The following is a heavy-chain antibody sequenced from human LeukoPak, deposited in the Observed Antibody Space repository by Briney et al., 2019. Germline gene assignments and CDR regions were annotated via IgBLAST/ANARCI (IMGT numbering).Heavy chain of an antibody. CDR2: INPSGGTT. V-gene: IGHV1-46*01. J-gene: IGHJ5*02. D-gene: IGHD2-15*01. CDR3: ARGHCSGGACPNWFDP. Sequence: ASVKVSCKASGYTFTSYYMHWVRQAPGQGLEWMGIINPSGGTTGYAQKFQGRVTMTRDTSTSTVYMELSSLRSDDTAVYYCARGHCSGGACPNWFDPWGQGTLVTVSS. CDR1: GYTFTSYY.